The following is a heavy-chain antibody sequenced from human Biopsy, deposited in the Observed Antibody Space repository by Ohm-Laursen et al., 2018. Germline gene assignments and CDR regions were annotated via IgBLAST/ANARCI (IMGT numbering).Heavy chain of an antibody. J-gene: IGHJ6*02. CDR1: GESSSGYF. D-gene: IGHD5-12*01. Sequence: PGTLSLTCAVNGESSSGYFWNWIRQPPGKGLEWIGEINQSGSTKYNPSLKRRATLSADSSNSQFSLRLPSVTAADTAIYYCARGSGYFKLDVWGQGTTVTVSS. V-gene: IGHV4-34*01. CDR2: INQSGST. CDR3: ARGSGYFKLDV.